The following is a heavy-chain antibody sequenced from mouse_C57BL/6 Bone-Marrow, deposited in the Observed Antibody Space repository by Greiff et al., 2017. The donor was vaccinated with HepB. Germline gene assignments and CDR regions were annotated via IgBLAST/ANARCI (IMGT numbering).Heavy chain of an antibody. CDR3: VRAPLGSYAMDY. V-gene: IGHV10-3*01. CDR1: GFTFNTYA. Sequence: GGGLVQPNGSLKLSCAASGFTFNTYAMPWVRQAPGKGLEWVARIRSKSSNYATYYADSVKDRFTISRDDSQSMLYLQMNNLKTEDTAMYYCVRAPLGSYAMDYWGQGTSVTVSS. CDR2: IRSKSSNYAT. D-gene: IGHD3-1*01. J-gene: IGHJ4*01.